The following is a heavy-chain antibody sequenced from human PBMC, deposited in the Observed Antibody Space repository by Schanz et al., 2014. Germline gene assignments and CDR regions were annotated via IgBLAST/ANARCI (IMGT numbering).Heavy chain of an antibody. CDR1: GGTFSSST. CDR3: ARDPSTGAFDI. J-gene: IGHJ3*02. V-gene: IGHV1-69*04. CDR2: IIPILDKT. Sequence: QVQLVQSAPEVKKPGSSVKVSCKASGGTFSSSTLTWVRQAPGQGLEWMGRIIPILDKTNYAQKFRGRVTMTRDTSTSTVYMELSSLRSEDTAVYYCARDPSTGAFDIWGQGTMXTVSS.